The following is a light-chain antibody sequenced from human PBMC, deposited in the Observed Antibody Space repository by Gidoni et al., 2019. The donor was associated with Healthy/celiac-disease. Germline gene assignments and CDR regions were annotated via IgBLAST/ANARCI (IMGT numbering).Light chain of an antibody. Sequence: DIQMTQSPSSLSASVGGRVTITCQASQDISNYLNWYQQKPGKAPKPLIYDASNLETGVPSRFSGSGSGTDFTFTISSLQPEDIATYYCQQYDNLLMYTFGQGTKLEIK. CDR2: DAS. CDR1: QDISNY. J-gene: IGKJ2*01. CDR3: QQYDNLLMYT. V-gene: IGKV1-33*01.